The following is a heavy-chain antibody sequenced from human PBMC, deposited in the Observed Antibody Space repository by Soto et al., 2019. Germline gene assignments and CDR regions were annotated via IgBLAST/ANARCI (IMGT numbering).Heavy chain of an antibody. CDR3: ARDTPRYCSGGSCNSNWFDP. CDR2: IYYSGST. V-gene: IGHV4-59*01. D-gene: IGHD2-15*01. J-gene: IGHJ5*02. CDR1: GGSISSYY. Sequence: QVQLQESGPGLVKPSETLSLTCTVSGGSISSYYWSWIRQPPGKGLEWIGYIYYSGSTNYNPSLKSRVTISVDTSKNQFSLKLSSVTAADTAVYYCARDTPRYCSGGSCNSNWFDPWGQGTLVTVSS.